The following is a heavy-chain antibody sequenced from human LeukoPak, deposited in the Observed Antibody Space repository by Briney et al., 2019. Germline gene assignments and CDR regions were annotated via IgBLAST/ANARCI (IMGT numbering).Heavy chain of an antibody. CDR1: GYTFTVYY. Sequence: ASVRVSCKASGYTFTVYYLHWVRQAPGQGLEWMGWTNPNSGGTSYAQKFQGRVTMTRDTSISTAYMELSRLRSDDTAVYYCARDRGSSGWNFDFWGQGTLVTVSS. CDR3: ARDRGSSGWNFDF. J-gene: IGHJ4*02. D-gene: IGHD6-19*01. V-gene: IGHV1-2*02. CDR2: TNPNSGGT.